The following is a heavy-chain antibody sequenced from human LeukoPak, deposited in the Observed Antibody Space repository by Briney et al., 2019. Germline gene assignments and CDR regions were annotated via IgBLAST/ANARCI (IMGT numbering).Heavy chain of an antibody. D-gene: IGHD2-15*01. V-gene: IGHV4-39*01. CDR3: ARALGYCGGGSCTRGYNWFDP. CDR2: IYYGGST. J-gene: IGHJ5*02. CDR1: GGSISSSDYY. Sequence: PSETLSLTCTVSGGSISSSDYYWGWIRQPPGKGLEWLGSIYYGGSTYYNPSLKSRVTISVDTSMNQFSLKLSFVTTADTAVYYCARALGYCGGGSCTRGYNWFDPWGQGTLVTVPS.